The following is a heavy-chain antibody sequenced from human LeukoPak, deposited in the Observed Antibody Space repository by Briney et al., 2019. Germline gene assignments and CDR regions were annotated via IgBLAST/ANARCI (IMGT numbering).Heavy chain of an antibody. D-gene: IGHD4-17*01. Sequence: ASVKVSCKASGFTFISYGITWVRQAPGQGLEWMGWISAYNGNTNYAQKLQGRVTMTTNTSTSTAYMELRSLRSDDTAVYYCATVPHDYGDYGGRLDYWGQGTLVTVSS. CDR1: GFTFISYG. CDR3: ATVPHDYGDYGGRLDY. V-gene: IGHV1-18*01. J-gene: IGHJ4*02. CDR2: ISAYNGNT.